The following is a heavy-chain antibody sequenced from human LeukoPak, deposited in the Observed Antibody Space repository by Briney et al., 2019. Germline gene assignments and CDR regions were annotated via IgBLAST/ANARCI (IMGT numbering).Heavy chain of an antibody. Sequence: SETLSLTCTVSGGSISSGSYYWSWIRQPAGKGLEWIGRIYTSGSTNYNPSLKSRVTISVDTSKNQFSLKLSSVTAADTAVYYCARARHGSGAEYYMDVWGKGTTVTISS. J-gene: IGHJ6*03. V-gene: IGHV4-61*02. CDR2: IYTSGST. CDR1: GGSISSGSYY. CDR3: ARARHGSGAEYYMDV. D-gene: IGHD3-10*01.